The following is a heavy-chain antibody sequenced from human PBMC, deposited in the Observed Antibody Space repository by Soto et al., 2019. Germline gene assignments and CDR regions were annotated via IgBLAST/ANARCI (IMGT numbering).Heavy chain of an antibody. J-gene: IGHJ4*02. V-gene: IGHV4-30-4*01. D-gene: IGHD4-17*01. Sequence: SETLSLTCTVSGGSISSGDYYWSWIRQPPGKGLEWIGYIYYSGSTYYNPSLKSRVTISVDTSKNQFSLKLSSVTAADTAVYYCARGGDDYGDYYFDYWGQGTLVTVSS. CDR1: GGSISSGDYY. CDR3: ARGGDDYGDYYFDY. CDR2: IYYSGST.